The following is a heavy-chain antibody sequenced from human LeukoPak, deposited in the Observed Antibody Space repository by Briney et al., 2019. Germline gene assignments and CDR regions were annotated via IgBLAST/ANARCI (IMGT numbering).Heavy chain of an antibody. J-gene: IGHJ6*04. V-gene: IGHV1-18*01. CDR1: GYTFTSYG. CDR3: ARAPLDV. Sequence: ASVKVTCKASGYTFTSYGISWVRQAPGQGLEWMGWISAYNGNTNYAQKFQGRVTMTRDMSTSTVYMELSSLRSEDTAVYYCARAPLDVWGKGTTVTVSS. CDR2: ISAYNGNT.